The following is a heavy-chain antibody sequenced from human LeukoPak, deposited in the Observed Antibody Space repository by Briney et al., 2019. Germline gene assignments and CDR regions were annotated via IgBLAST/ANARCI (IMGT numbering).Heavy chain of an antibody. CDR3: ARGDNYDILTGYQTPSHLSDY. CDR1: GYTFTGYY. CDR2: INPNSGDT. J-gene: IGHJ4*02. D-gene: IGHD3-9*01. V-gene: IGHV1-2*02. Sequence: ASVTVSRKASGYTFTGYYVHWVRQAPGQGLEWMGWINPNSGDTNFAQKFQGRVTMTRDTSISTAYMELSSLRSDDTAVYYCARGDNYDILTGYQTPSHLSDYWGQGTLVTVSS.